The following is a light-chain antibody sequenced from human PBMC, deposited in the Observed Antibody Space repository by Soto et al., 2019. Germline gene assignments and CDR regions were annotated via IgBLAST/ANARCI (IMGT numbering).Light chain of an antibody. V-gene: IGKV3-20*01. CDR3: QQYVSAPPT. J-gene: IGKJ1*01. Sequence: ETVLPQSPGTLSLSPGERATLSCGASQSVSSSHFAWYQQKPGQAPRLLIYGASSRATGIPHRFSGSGSGTDFTLTSNRREPEDFAVYYCQQYVSAPPTCGLGTKVEVK. CDR1: QSVSSSH. CDR2: GAS.